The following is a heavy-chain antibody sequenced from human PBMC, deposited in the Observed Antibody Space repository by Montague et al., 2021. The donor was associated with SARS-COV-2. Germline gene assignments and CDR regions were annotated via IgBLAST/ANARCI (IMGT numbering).Heavy chain of an antibody. CDR3: AHKTGLRYFDWLFQTNPTGGYFDL. J-gene: IGHJ2*01. CDR1: GFSLSTSGVG. Sequence: PALVKPTQTLTLTCTFSGFSLSTSGVGVGWIRQPPGKALEWLALIYWDDDKRYSLSLKSRLTITTDTSKNQVVLTMTNMDPVDTATYYCAHKTGLRYFDWLFQTNPTGGYFDLWGRGTLVTVSS. CDR2: IYWDDDK. D-gene: IGHD3-9*01. V-gene: IGHV2-5*02.